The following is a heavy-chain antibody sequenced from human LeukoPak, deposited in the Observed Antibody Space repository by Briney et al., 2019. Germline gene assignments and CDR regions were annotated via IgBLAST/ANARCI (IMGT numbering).Heavy chain of an antibody. V-gene: IGHV4-4*09. CDR1: GGSISSYY. D-gene: IGHD5-24*01. Sequence: SETLSLTCTVSGGSISSYYWSWIRQPPGKGLEWIGYIYTSGSTNYNPSLKSRVTISVDTSKNQFSLKLSSVTAADTAVYYCASGGGYNYYWGKGTLVTVSS. CDR3: ASGGGYNYY. J-gene: IGHJ4*02. CDR2: IYTSGST.